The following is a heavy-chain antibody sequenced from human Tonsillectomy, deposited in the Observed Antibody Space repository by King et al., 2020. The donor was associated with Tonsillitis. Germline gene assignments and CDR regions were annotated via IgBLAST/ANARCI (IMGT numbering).Heavy chain of an antibody. CDR3: ARDTGAGWSSDWYNWRFDP. D-gene: IGHD6-19*01. CDR1: GGSISSGTYY. CDR2: IDTSGST. Sequence: VPLQESGPGLVKPSQTLSLTCTVSGGSISSGTYYWSWIRQPAGKGLEWIGRIDTSGSTNYNPSLKSRVTMSVDTSKNQFSLKLSSVTAADTAVYYCARDTGAGWSSDWYNWRFDPWGQGILVTVSS. V-gene: IGHV4-61*02. J-gene: IGHJ5*02.